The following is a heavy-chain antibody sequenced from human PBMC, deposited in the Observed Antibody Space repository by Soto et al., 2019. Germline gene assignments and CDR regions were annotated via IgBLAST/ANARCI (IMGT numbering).Heavy chain of an antibody. CDR1: GFTFSSFG. D-gene: IGHD1-26*01. CDR3: AKDSMGDYYGMDV. V-gene: IGHV3-30*18. CDR2: ISFDGSKK. J-gene: IGHJ6*02. Sequence: LSCAASGFTFSSFGMHWVRQAPGKGLEWVAVISFDGSKKYYADSVKGRFTISRDNSKNTLFLQMNSLRAEDTAVYYCAKDSMGDYYGMDVWGQGSTVTV.